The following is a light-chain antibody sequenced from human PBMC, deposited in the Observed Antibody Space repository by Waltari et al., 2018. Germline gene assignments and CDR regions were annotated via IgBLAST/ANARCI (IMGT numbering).Light chain of an antibody. Sequence: EIVVTQFPATLSLSPGERATLSCRASQSVTANLAWYQQKPGQAPRLLIYGVSFRATDIPARFSGSGSGTDFTLTISSLQSEDFATYYCQHYNNWPLTFGGGTKVEIK. V-gene: IGKV3-15*01. CDR3: QHYNNWPLT. CDR2: GVS. CDR1: QSVTAN. J-gene: IGKJ4*01.